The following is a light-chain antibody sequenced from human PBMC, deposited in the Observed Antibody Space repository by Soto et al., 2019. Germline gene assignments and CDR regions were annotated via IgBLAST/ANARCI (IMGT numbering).Light chain of an antibody. CDR1: QTFSNSF. CDR2: GAS. V-gene: IGKV3-20*01. Sequence: EGVWTQSPGTLSLSPGERATLSCRASQTFSNSFLSWFQQIPGQAPRLLIYGASMRATGIPDRFSGSGSGTDFTLTISRLEPEDFAVYYCQQCGSSSTFGQGTRLEIK. J-gene: IGKJ5*01. CDR3: QQCGSSST.